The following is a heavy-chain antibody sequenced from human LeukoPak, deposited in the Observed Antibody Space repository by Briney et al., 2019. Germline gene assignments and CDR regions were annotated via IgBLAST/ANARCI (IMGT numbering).Heavy chain of an antibody. J-gene: IGHJ4*02. Sequence: GGSLRLSCAASGFTLSSYGMNWVRQAPGKGLEWVSYISRSSSTIYYADFVKGRFTISRDNAKNSLYLQMNSLRAEDTAVYYCARDSITIFGVILNWGQGTLVTVSS. CDR2: ISRSSSTI. V-gene: IGHV3-48*04. CDR3: ARDSITIFGVILN. D-gene: IGHD3-3*01. CDR1: GFTLSSYG.